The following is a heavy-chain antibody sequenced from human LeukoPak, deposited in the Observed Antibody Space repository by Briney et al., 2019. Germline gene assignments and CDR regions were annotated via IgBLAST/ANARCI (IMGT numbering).Heavy chain of an antibody. D-gene: IGHD4-23*01. Sequence: TSSETLSLTCTVSGGSISSYYWSWIRQPPGEGLEWIGYIYYSGSTNYNPSLKSRVTISVDTSKNQFSLKLSSVTAAGTAVYYCAIGLRWPDYWGQGTLVTVSS. CDR1: GGSISSYY. CDR3: AIGLRWPDY. J-gene: IGHJ4*02. V-gene: IGHV4-59*01. CDR2: IYYSGST.